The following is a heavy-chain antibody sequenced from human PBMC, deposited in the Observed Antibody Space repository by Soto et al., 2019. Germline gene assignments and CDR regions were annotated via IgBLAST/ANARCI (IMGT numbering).Heavy chain of an antibody. CDR3: ARHGRYYDIGDLTDY. CDR2: IYYSGST. D-gene: IGHD3-22*01. J-gene: IGHJ4*02. V-gene: IGHV4-39*01. Sequence: SETLSLTCTVSSGSISSSKYYWGWIRQAPGKGLEWIGSIYYSGSTYYNPSLKSRVTISVDTSKNQFSLKLSSMTAADTAVYYCARHGRYYDIGDLTDYWGQGSMVT. CDR1: SGSISSSKYY.